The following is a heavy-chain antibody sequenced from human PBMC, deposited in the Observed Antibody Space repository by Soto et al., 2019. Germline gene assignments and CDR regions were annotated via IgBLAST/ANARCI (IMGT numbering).Heavy chain of an antibody. CDR3: ARDIDY. J-gene: IGHJ4*02. CDR2: ISYDGSNK. Sequence: LRLSCAASGFTFSSYAMHWVRQAPGKGLEWVAVISYDGSNKYYADSVKGRFIISRDNSKNTLYLQMNSLRAEDTAVYYCARDIDYWGQGTLVTVSS. CDR1: GFTFSSYA. V-gene: IGHV3-30-3*01.